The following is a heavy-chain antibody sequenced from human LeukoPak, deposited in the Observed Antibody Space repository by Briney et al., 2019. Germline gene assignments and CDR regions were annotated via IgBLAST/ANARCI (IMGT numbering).Heavy chain of an antibody. V-gene: IGHV4-39*01. Sequence: SETLSLTCTVSGGSISSSSYYWGWIRQPPGKGLEWIGSIYYSGSTYYNPSLKSRVTISVDTSKNQFSLKLSSVTAADTAVYYCARQVIRVEYYYDSSGYWNWFDPWGQGTLVTVSS. CDR2: IYYSGST. CDR3: ARQVIRVEYYYDSSGYWNWFDP. CDR1: GGSISSSSYY. J-gene: IGHJ5*02. D-gene: IGHD3-22*01.